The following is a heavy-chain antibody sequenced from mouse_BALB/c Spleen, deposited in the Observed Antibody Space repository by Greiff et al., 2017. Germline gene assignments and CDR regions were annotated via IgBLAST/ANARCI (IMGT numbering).Heavy chain of an antibody. CDR1: GFTFTDYY. J-gene: IGHJ4*01. D-gene: IGHD2-1*01. V-gene: IGHV7-3*02. CDR3: ARVGNSYAMDY. CDR2: IRNKANGYTT. Sequence: EVQGVESGGGLVQPGGSLRLSCATSGFTFTDYYMSWVRQPPGKALEWLGFIRNKANGYTTEYSASVKGRFTISRDNSQSILYLQMNTLRAEDSATYYCARVGNSYAMDYWGQGTSVTVSS.